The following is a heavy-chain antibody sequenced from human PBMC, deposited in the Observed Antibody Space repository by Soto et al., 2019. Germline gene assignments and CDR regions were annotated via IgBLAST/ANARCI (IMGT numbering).Heavy chain of an antibody. J-gene: IGHJ6*03. V-gene: IGHV4-59*08. CDR1: GGSIRNFY. CDR3: ARTVLGPDLLADSFVDYYYYMDV. CDR2: VYYTGST. Sequence: SETISLNNTVSGGSIRNFYWSWIRKHPGKGLEWIGYVYYTGSTSYNPSLKRRVTFSADSSRGQFSLRLNSVTAADTAVYYCARTVLGPDLLADSFVDYYYYMDVWGKGTTVTVSS. D-gene: IGHD3-9*01.